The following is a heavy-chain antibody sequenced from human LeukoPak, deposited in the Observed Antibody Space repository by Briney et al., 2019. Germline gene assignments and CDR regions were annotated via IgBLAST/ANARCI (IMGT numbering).Heavy chain of an antibody. J-gene: IGHJ4*02. D-gene: IGHD2-15*01. CDR1: GFTFSDYY. V-gene: IGHV3-11*01. CDR3: ATYCSGGRCYPTFDY. Sequence: GGSLRLSCAASGFTFSDYYVSWIRQAPGKGLEWVSYISSSGSTIYYADSVKGRFTISRDNAKNSLYLQMNSLRAEDTAVYYCATYCSGGRCYPTFDYWGQGTLVTVSS. CDR2: ISSSGSTI.